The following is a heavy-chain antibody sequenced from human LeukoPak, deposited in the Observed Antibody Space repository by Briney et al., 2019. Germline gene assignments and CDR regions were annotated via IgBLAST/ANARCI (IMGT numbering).Heavy chain of an antibody. V-gene: IGHV4-34*01. CDR3: ARGIETSKRRGYDY. Sequence: SETLSLTCAVYGGSFSGYYWSWIRQPPGKGLEWIGEINHSGSTNYNPSLKSRVTISVDTSKNQFSLKLSSVTAADTAVYYCARGIETSKRRGYDYWGQGTLVTVSS. J-gene: IGHJ4*02. CDR2: INHSGST. CDR1: GGSFSGYY. D-gene: IGHD1-26*01.